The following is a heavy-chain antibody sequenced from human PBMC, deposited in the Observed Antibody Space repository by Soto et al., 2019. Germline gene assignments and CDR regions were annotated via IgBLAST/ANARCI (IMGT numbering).Heavy chain of an antibody. CDR2: IYPGDSDT. V-gene: IGHV5-51*01. J-gene: IGHJ6*03. CDR1: GYSFTSYW. D-gene: IGHD6-13*01. Sequence: GESLKISCKGSGYSFTSYWIGWVRQMPGKSLEWMGIIYPGDSDTRYSPSFQGQVTISADKAISTAYLQWSSLKASDTAMFYCARQAADKTRRYYYYYMDVWGKGTTVTVSS. CDR3: ARQAADKTRRYYYYYMDV.